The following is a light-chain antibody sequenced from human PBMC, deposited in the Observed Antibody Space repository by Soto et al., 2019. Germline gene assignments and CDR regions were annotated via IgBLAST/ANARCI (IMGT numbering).Light chain of an antibody. Sequence: IVLTQSPCTLSLSPGDVATLSCGASQTITYNFLAWYQKKPGLAPVLLVYDASNRDTGIPDRFSGSGSGTDFTLTISTLEPEDFAVYYYQHYRDTSSTFGQGTKVEI. J-gene: IGKJ4*01. CDR1: QTITYNF. CDR2: DAS. CDR3: QHYRDTSST. V-gene: IGKV3D-20*01.